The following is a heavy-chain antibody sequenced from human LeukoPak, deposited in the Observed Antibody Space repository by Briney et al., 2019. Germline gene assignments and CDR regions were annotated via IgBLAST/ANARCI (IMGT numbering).Heavy chain of an antibody. Sequence: SETLSLTCAVSGGSISSSNWWSWVRQPPGKGLEWIGEIYHSGSTNYNPSLKSRVTISVDKSKNQFSLKLSSVTAADTAVYYCARAAGYGDYLQAGWFDPWGQGTLVTVSS. CDR3: ARAAGYGDYLQAGWFDP. V-gene: IGHV4-4*02. CDR1: GGSISSSNW. CDR2: IYHSGST. D-gene: IGHD4-17*01. J-gene: IGHJ5*02.